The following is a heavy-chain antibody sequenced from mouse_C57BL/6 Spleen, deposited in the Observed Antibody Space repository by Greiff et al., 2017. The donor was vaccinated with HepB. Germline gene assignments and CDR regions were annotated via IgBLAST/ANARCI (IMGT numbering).Heavy chain of an antibody. CDR2: INPNNGGT. J-gene: IGHJ1*03. Sequence: VQLQQSGPELVKPGASVKIPCKASGYTFTDYNMDWVKQSHGKSLEWIGDINPNNGGTIYNQKFKGKATLTVDKSSSTAYMEFRSLTSEDTAVYYCERSLLWYPYWYFDVWGTGTTVTVSS. CDR1: GYTFTDYN. CDR3: ERSLLWYPYWYFDV. D-gene: IGHD2-1*01. V-gene: IGHV1-18*01.